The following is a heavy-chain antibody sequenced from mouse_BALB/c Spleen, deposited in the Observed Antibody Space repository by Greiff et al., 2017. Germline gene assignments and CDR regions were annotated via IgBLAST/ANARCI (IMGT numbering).Heavy chain of an antibody. CDR3: AKEDCSGLYYFDY. Sequence: VQLMESGGGLVQPGGSLRLSCAASGFTFTDYYMSWVRQPPGKALEWLGFIRNKANGYATEYSASVKGRLTISTDNSQSILYLQMNTLRTDDSATYYCAKEDCSGLYYFDYWGQGTTLTVSS. CDR1: GFTFTDYY. V-gene: IGHV7-3*02. D-gene: IGHD6-1*01. J-gene: IGHJ2*01. CDR2: IRNKANGYAT.